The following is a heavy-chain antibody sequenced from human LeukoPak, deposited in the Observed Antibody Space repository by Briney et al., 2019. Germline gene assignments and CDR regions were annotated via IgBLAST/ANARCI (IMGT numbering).Heavy chain of an antibody. CDR2: IYPGDSDT. CDR1: GYSFTSHW. V-gene: IGHV5-51*01. Sequence: GESLKISCKGSGYSFTSHWIGWVRQMPGKSLEWMGIIYPGDSDTRYSPSFQGQVTISADKSISTAYLQWSSLKASDTAMYYCARTSRGYSYGRNFDYWGQGTLVTVSS. CDR3: ARTSRGYSYGRNFDY. D-gene: IGHD5-18*01. J-gene: IGHJ4*02.